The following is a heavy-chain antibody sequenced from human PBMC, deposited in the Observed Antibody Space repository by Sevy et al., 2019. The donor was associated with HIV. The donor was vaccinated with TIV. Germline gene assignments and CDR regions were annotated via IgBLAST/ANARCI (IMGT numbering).Heavy chain of an antibody. CDR3: TSQTLGVGEGDY. Sequence: GGSLRLSCAASGFTFSGSAMHWVRQASGKGLEWVGRIRSKANSYATAYAASVKGRFTISREDSKNTAYLQMNSLKTEDTAVYYCTSQTLGVGEGDYWGQGTLVTVSS. CDR2: IRSKANSYAT. D-gene: IGHD3-16*01. V-gene: IGHV3-73*01. J-gene: IGHJ4*02. CDR1: GFTFSGSA.